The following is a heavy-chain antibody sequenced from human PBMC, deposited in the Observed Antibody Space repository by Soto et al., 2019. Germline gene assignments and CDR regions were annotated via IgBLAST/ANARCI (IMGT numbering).Heavy chain of an antibody. J-gene: IGHJ4*02. CDR2: IYYSGST. CDR3: ARIQVGTTRIAAAGTGVDY. V-gene: IGHV4-39*01. D-gene: IGHD6-13*01. Sequence: SETLSLTCTVSGGSISSSSYYWGWIRQPPGKGLEWIGSIYYSGSTYYNPSLKSRVTISVDTSKNQISLKLSSVTAADTAVYYCARIQVGTTRIAAAGTGVDYWGQGTLVTVSS. CDR1: GGSISSSSYY.